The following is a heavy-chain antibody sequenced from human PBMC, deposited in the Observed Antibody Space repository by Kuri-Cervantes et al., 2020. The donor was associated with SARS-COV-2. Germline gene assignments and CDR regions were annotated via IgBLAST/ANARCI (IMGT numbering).Heavy chain of an antibody. CDR1: GGSISSYY. V-gene: IGHV3-11*04. CDR2: ISGSSSTI. J-gene: IGHJ6*02. CDR3: ARESSGYYSDWYYYYGMDV. D-gene: IGHD3-22*01. Sequence: GGSLRLSCTVSGGSISSYYWSWIRQPPGKGLEWVSYISGSSSTIYYADSVKGRFTISRDNAKNSLYLQMNSLRAEDTAVYYCARESSGYYSDWYYYYGMDVWGQGTTVTVSS.